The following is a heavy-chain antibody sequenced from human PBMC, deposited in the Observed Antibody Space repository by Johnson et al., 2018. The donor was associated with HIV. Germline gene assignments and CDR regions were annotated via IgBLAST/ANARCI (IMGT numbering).Heavy chain of an antibody. D-gene: IGHD6-19*01. CDR1: GFTFSSYA. J-gene: IGHJ3*02. CDR3: AGTSSGWFYAFDI. Sequence: QVQLVESGGGVVQPGRSLRLSCAASGFTFSSYAMHWVRQAPGKGLEWVAVISYDGSNKYYADSVKGRFTISRDNSKNTLYLQMNSLRAEDTAVYYCAGTSSGWFYAFDIWGQGTMVIVS. V-gene: IGHV3-30-3*01. CDR2: ISYDGSNK.